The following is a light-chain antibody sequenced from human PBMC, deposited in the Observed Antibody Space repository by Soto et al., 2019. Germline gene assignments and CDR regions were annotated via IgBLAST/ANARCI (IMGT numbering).Light chain of an antibody. CDR3: QQRSNWPMYT. Sequence: EIVLTQSPAALSLSPGERATLSCRASQSVSTYLAWYQQKPGQAPRLLIYDASSRATGIPARFSGSGSGTDFTLTISSLEPEDFAVYYCQQRSNWPMYTSGQGTKLEIK. CDR1: QSVSTY. CDR2: DAS. J-gene: IGKJ2*01. V-gene: IGKV3-11*01.